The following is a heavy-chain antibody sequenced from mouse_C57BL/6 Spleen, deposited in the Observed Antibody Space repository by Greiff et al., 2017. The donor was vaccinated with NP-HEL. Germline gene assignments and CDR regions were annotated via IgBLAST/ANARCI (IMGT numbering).Heavy chain of an antibody. D-gene: IGHD2-5*01. CDR1: GYTFTDYY. J-gene: IGHJ3*01. CDR3: ARSRNYSNYGFAY. V-gene: IGHV1-77*01. Sequence: VQLQESGAELVKPGASVKISCKASGYTFTDYYINWVKQRPGQGLEWIGKLGPGSGSTYYNEKFKGKATLTADKSSSTAYMQLSSLTSEDSAVYFCARSRNYSNYGFAYWGQGTLVTVSA. CDR2: LGPGSGST.